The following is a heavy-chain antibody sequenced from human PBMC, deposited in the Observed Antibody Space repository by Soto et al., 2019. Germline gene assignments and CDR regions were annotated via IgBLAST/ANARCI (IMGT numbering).Heavy chain of an antibody. Sequence: EVQLVESGGGLVQPGGSLKLSCAASGFTFSGSAMHWVRQASGKGLEWVGRIRSKANSYATAYAASVKGRFTISRDDSKNTAYLQMNSLRAEDTAVYYCARDPLDFWSGYYPVGGMDVWGQGTTVTVSS. D-gene: IGHD3-3*01. CDR3: ARDPLDFWSGYYPVGGMDV. V-gene: IGHV3-73*02. CDR1: GFTFSGSA. J-gene: IGHJ6*02. CDR2: IRSKANSYAT.